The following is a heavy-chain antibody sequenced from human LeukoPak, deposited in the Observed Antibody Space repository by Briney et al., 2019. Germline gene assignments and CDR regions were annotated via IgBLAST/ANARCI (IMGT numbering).Heavy chain of an antibody. Sequence: GGSLRLSCAASGFTFSSYAMSWVRQAPGKGLECVSAISGSGGSTYYADSVKGRFTISRDNSKNTLYLQMNSLRAEDTAVYYCAKDAISVNYGSGSYYIPNWFDPWGQGTLVTVSS. CDR1: GFTFSSYA. CDR3: AKDAISVNYGSGSYYIPNWFDP. V-gene: IGHV3-23*01. J-gene: IGHJ5*02. D-gene: IGHD3-10*01. CDR2: ISGSGGST.